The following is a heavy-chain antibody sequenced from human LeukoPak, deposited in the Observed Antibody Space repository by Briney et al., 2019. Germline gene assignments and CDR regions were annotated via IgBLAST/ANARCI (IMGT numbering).Heavy chain of an antibody. CDR2: IYPGDSDT. J-gene: IGHJ4*02. V-gene: IGHV5-51*01. CDR3: ARHGGTTLDF. Sequence: GESLKISCEGSGYIFTNYWIGWVRQMPGKGLEWMGIIYPGDSDTRYSPSFQGQVTISADKSISTAYLQWSSLKASDTAIYYSARHGGTTLDFWGQGTLVTVSS. D-gene: IGHD4-11*01. CDR1: GYIFTNYW.